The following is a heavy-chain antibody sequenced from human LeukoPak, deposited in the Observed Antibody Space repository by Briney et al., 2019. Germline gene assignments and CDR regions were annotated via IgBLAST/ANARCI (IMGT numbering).Heavy chain of an antibody. V-gene: IGHV3-30*01. CDR3: AREGSGSHYDY. CDR2: ISYDGSNK. CDR1: GFTFSSYA. J-gene: IGHJ4*02. Sequence: LTGGSLRLSCAASGFTFSSYAMHWVRQAPGKGLEWVAVISYDGSNKYYADSVKGRFTISRDNSKNTLYLQMNSLRAEDTAVYYCAREGSGSHYDYWGQGTLVTVSS. D-gene: IGHD1-26*01.